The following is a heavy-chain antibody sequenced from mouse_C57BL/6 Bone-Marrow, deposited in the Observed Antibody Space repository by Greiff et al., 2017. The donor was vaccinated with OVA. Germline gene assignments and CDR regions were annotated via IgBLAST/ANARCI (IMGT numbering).Heavy chain of an antibody. V-gene: IGHV2-2*01. CDR3: ARKDSNYGFDY. J-gene: IGHJ2*01. D-gene: IGHD2-5*01. CDR2: IWGGGST. CDR1: GFSFTSYG. Sequence: VKLMESGPGLVQPSQSLSITCTVSGFSFTSYGVHWVRQSPGKGLEWLGVIWGGGSTDYNAAFLSRLSISKDNSKSQFFFKMNSLQADDTAIYYCARKDSNYGFDYWGQGTTLTVSS.